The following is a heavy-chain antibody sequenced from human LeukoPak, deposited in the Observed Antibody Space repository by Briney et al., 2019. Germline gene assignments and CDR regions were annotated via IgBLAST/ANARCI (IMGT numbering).Heavy chain of an antibody. CDR2: INPAGSSS. J-gene: IGHJ4*02. CDR3: VRQAVSGDSGIAY. V-gene: IGHV3-74*01. D-gene: IGHD4-17*01. CDR1: GFTFSNYW. Sequence: GGSLRPSCAASGFTFSNYWMHWVRQAPGKGLEWVSRINPAGSSSTYAASSKGRSPMHRDNAKSMVYLQMDGLRAEDTAVFSCVRQAVSGDSGIAYWGRGVLVTVSS.